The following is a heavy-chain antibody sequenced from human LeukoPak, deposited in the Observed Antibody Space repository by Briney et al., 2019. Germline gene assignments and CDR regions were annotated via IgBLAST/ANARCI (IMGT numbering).Heavy chain of an antibody. V-gene: IGHV3-23*01. J-gene: IGHJ6*03. D-gene: IGHD3-22*01. CDR1: GFTFSSDA. Sequence: GGSLRLSCAASGFTFSSDAMSWVRQAPGKGLEWVSAISGSGGITYYADSVKGRFTISRDNSKNTLYLQMNSLRADDTAVYYCAKDHYDSSGLTLYYYYYMDVWGKGTTVTVSS. CDR3: AKDHYDSSGLTLYYYYYMDV. CDR2: ISGSGGIT.